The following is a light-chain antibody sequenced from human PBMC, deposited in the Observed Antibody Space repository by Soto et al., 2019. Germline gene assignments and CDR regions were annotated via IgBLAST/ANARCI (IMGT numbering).Light chain of an antibody. J-gene: IGKJ2*01. CDR2: GAS. Sequence: EIVLTQSPGTLSLSPGERATLSCRANQSVRSNYVAWYQQKPGQAPRLLIYGASTRAIGIPDRFSGSGSGTDVSLTSRRLEPEDFAVYHCHQYGSSPYTFGQGTKVEIK. CDR3: HQYGSSPYT. CDR1: QSVRSNY. V-gene: IGKV3-20*01.